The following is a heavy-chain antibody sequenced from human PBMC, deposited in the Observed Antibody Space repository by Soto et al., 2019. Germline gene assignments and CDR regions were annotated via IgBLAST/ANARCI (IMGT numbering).Heavy chain of an antibody. Sequence: QVQLVESGGGLVKPGGSLRLSCAASGFTFSDYDMSWIRQAPGKGLEWVSFVSSSGTTIYYADSVKGRFTIYRENAKNSLYLQMNRLRAEDTAVYYCARMGPRAARPSYWGQGTLVTVSS. V-gene: IGHV3-11*01. CDR2: VSSSGTTI. CDR1: GFTFSDYD. D-gene: IGHD6-6*01. CDR3: ARMGPRAARPSY. J-gene: IGHJ4*02.